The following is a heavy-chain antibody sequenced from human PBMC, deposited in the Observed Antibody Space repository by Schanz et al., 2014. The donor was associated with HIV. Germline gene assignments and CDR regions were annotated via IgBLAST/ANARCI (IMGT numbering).Heavy chain of an antibody. CDR2: INSEGSST. CDR3: PRVGGWGAFDI. D-gene: IGHD3-10*01. J-gene: IGHJ3*02. V-gene: IGHV3-74*03. Sequence: AQVVESGGGVVQPGRSLRLSCAGSGFTFSSYWMHWVRQVPGKGLVWVSRINSEGSSTTYEYADSVKGRFTISRDNSKSTLYLQMNSLRAEDTAVYFCPRVGGWGAFDIWGQGTMVAVSS. CDR1: GFTFSSYW.